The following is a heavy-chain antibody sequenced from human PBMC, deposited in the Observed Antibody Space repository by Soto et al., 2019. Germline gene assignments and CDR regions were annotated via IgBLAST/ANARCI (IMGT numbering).Heavy chain of an antibody. V-gene: IGHV3-30*03. D-gene: IGHD2-15*01. CDR3: ARSLAPTHPGDY. Sequence: GGSLRLSCAASGFTFSSYGMHWVRQAPGKGLEWVAVISYDGSNKYYADSVKGRFTISRDNSKNTLYLQMSSLKASDTAMYYCARSLAPTHPGDYWGQGTLVTVSS. CDR1: GFTFSSYG. J-gene: IGHJ4*02. CDR2: ISYDGSNK.